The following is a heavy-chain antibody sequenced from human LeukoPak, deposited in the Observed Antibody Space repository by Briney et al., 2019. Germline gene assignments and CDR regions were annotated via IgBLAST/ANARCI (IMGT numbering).Heavy chain of an antibody. V-gene: IGHV4-59*11. CDR1: GGSISSHY. Sequence: SETLSLTCTVSGGSISSHYWSWIRQPPGKGLEWIGYIYYSGSTNYSPSLKSRVTMSVDTSKNQFSLKLSSVSAADTAVYYCARLRDWFDPWGQGTLVTVSS. J-gene: IGHJ5*02. CDR3: ARLRDWFDP. CDR2: IYYSGST. D-gene: IGHD5-24*01.